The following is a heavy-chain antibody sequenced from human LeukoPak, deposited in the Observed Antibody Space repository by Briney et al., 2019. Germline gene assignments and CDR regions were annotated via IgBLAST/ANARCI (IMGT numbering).Heavy chain of an antibody. CDR2: VNIDGSDT. D-gene: IGHD6-6*01. CDR1: GFTFSNYW. Sequence: HPGGSLRLSCAASGFTFSNYWVHWVRQAPGEGLVWVSRVNIDGSDTAYADSVKGRFTISRDNAKNTLFLQMNSLRSDDTAVYFCARDVNLRQLVDWGQGTLVIVSS. V-gene: IGHV3-74*01. J-gene: IGHJ4*02. CDR3: ARDVNLRQLVD.